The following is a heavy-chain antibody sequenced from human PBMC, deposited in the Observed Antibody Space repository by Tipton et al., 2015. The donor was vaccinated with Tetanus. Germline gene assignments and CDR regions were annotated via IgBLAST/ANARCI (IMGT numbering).Heavy chain of an antibody. D-gene: IGHD2-15*01. Sequence: TLSLTCAVSGGSISSSSYYWAWIRQSPGKGLEWIGSLHYGGSAKYNPSLRSRVTISADRSNNQFSLKLSSVTAADTAVFYCASSSYLYHFYGLDIWGQGITV. V-gene: IGHV4-39*01. CDR1: GGSISSSSYY. CDR3: ASSSYLYHFYGLDI. CDR2: LHYGGSA. J-gene: IGHJ6*02.